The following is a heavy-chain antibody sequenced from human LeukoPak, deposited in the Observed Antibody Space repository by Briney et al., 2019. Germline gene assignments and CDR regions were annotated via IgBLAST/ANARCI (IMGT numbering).Heavy chain of an antibody. Sequence: ASVKVSCKASGYTFTGYYMHWVRQAPGQGLEWMGWINPNSGGTNYAQKLQGRVTMTTDTSTSTAYMELRSLRSDDTAVYYCARDYGRWFGNTNYFDYWGQGTLVTVSS. V-gene: IGHV1-2*02. D-gene: IGHD3-10*01. J-gene: IGHJ4*02. CDR3: ARDYGRWFGNTNYFDY. CDR1: GYTFTGYY. CDR2: INPNSGGT.